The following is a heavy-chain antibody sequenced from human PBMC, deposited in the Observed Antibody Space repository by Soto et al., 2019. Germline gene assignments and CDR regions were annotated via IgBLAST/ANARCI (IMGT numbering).Heavy chain of an antibody. Sequence: SETLSLTCSVSGGSLSYNSYYWGWIRQPPGKGLEWVGGIFYTGTTYYSPSLKDRVTISVDTSKNSFSLNLTSVTAADTAVYFCARLVVVAPVANAWGQGTLVTVSS. CDR3: ARLVVVAPVANA. CDR2: IFYTGTT. CDR1: GGSLSYNSYY. D-gene: IGHD2-2*01. J-gene: IGHJ4*02. V-gene: IGHV4-39*02.